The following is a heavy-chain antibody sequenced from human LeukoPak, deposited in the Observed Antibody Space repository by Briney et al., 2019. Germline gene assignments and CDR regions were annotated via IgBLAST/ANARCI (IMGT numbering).Heavy chain of an antibody. Sequence: ASVKVSCKASGYTFTSYAIHWVRQAPGQGLEWMGWITPSGGTNYPQKFQGRVAITWDTSITTASMDLSRLTSHDTAVYYCARDRYGDGFAHLDYWGQGALVTVSS. CDR3: ARDRYGDGFAHLDY. CDR1: GYTFTSYA. CDR2: ITPSGGT. J-gene: IGHJ4*02. D-gene: IGHD5-24*01. V-gene: IGHV1-2*02.